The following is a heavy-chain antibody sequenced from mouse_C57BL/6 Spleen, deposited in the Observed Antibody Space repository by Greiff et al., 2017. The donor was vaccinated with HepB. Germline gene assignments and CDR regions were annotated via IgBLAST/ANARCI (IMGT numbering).Heavy chain of an antibody. D-gene: IGHD1-1*01. V-gene: IGHV1-4*01. J-gene: IGHJ4*01. CDR2: INPSSGYT. CDR3: ARHISPYYYGSSYDYYAMDY. CDR1: GYTFTSYT. Sequence: QVQLKESGAELARPGASVKMSCKASGYTFTSYTMHWVKQRPGQGLEWIGYINPSSGYTKYNQKFKDKATLTADKSSSTAYIQLSSLTSEDSAVYYCARHISPYYYGSSYDYYAMDYWGQGTSVTVSS.